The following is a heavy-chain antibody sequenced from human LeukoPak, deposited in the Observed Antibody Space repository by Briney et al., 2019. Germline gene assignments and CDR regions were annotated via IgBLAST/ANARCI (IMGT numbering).Heavy chain of an antibody. CDR1: GYSISSGHY. J-gene: IGHJ5*02. CDR3: ARQHTFYSSSEEYNWFDP. Sequence: SETLSLTCAVSGYSISSGHYWGWIRQPPGKGLEWIGSIYHSGSTYYNPSLKSRVTISVDTSKNQFSLKLSSVTAADTAVYYCARQHTFYSSSEEYNWFDPWGQGTLVTVSS. CDR2: IYHSGST. V-gene: IGHV4-38-2*01. D-gene: IGHD6-13*01.